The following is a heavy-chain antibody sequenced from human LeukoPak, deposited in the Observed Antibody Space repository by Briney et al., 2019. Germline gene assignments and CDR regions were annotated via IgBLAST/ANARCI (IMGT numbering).Heavy chain of an antibody. V-gene: IGHV3-7*01. CDR1: GFTFSTYW. D-gene: IGHD3/OR15-3a*01. CDR2: IEEYGNEI. Sequence: GGTLRLSCAASGFTFSTYWMGWVRQAPGKGLEWVANIEEYGNEIHYVDSVKGRFTISRDNTKTSLYLQMNSLRVEDTAVYYCARPSFRTGSYFDHWGQGTLVTVSS. J-gene: IGHJ4*02. CDR3: ARPSFRTGSYFDH.